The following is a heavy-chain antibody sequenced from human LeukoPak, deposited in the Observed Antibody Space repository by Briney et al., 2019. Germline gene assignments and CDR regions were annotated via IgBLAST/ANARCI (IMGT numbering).Heavy chain of an antibody. D-gene: IGHD3-10*01. Sequence: GGSLRLSCAASGFTFSSYAMSWVRQAPGKGLEWVSAISGSAGGTYYADAMKGRFTISRDNSQNTLSLQMNSLRADDTAVYYCVRQTPGSGQGFDPWGQGILVVVSS. CDR1: GFTFSSYA. V-gene: IGHV3-23*01. CDR3: VRQTPGSGQGFDP. J-gene: IGHJ5*02. CDR2: ISGSAGGT.